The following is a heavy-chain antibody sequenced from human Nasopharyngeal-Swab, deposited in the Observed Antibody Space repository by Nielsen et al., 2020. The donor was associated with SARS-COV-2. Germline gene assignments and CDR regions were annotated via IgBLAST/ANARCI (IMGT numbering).Heavy chain of an antibody. D-gene: IGHD6-13*01. J-gene: IGHJ6*02. CDR3: AKGGPPGSIAAALGYYYGMDV. V-gene: IGHV3-30*18. CDR1: GFSFRSYG. CDR2: ISYDGSNK. Sequence: LSLTCAASGFSFRSYGMHWVRQAPGKGLAWVAVISYDGSNKDYADSVKGRFTISRDNSKNTLYLQMNSLRAEDTAVYYCAKGGPPGSIAAALGYYYGMDVWGQGTTVTVSS.